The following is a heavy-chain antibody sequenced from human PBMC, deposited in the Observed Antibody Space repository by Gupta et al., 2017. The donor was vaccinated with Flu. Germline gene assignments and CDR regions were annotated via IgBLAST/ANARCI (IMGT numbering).Heavy chain of an antibody. Sequence: KVSCKASRDTLTSYTINWVRQAPGQGLEWMGWLNPNSGQAGYAQSFQGRVTMTRNTSTSTLYMELSSLTSYDTATYYCARGAGDSLWGQGTLVIVSS. CDR2: LNPNSGQA. V-gene: IGHV1-8*01. CDR1: RDTLTSYT. CDR3: ARGAGDSL. J-gene: IGHJ4*02.